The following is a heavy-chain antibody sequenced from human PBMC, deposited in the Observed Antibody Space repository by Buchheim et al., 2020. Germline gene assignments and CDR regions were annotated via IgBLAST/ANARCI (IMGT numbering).Heavy chain of an antibody. V-gene: IGHV4-59*01. J-gene: IGHJ5*02. D-gene: IGHD2-15*01. Sequence: QVQLQESGPGLVKPSETLSLTCTVSGGSISSYYWSWIRQPPGKGLEWIGYIYYSGSTNYNPSLKSRVTLSVDTSKNQFSLKVRSVTAADTAVYYCAKGPNCSGGSCYSGDWFDPWGQGTL. CDR2: IYYSGST. CDR1: GGSISSYY. CDR3: AKGPNCSGGSCYSGDWFDP.